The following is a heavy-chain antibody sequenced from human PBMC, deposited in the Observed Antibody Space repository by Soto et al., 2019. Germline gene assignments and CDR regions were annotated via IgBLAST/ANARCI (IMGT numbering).Heavy chain of an antibody. D-gene: IGHD2-2*02. Sequence: PGGSLRLSCAASGFTFNTYGMHWVRQAPGKGLGWVAVISYDGSEKYYVDSVKGRFTISKDNSKNTLYLQMNSLRPEDTAVYYCAKSPNFYCSSPNCYKYYFDHWGQGTRVTVSS. CDR2: ISYDGSEK. V-gene: IGHV3-30*18. CDR1: GFTFNTYG. J-gene: IGHJ4*02. CDR3: AKSPNFYCSSPNCYKYYFDH.